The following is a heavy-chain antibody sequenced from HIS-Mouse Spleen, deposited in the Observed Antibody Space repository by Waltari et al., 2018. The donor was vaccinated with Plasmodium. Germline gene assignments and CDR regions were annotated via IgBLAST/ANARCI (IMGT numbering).Heavy chain of an antibody. CDR2: IKQDGSEK. Sequence: EVQLVESGGGLVQPGGSLRLSCEASGFTFSGDWMSWVRQAPGKGLEWVANIKQDGSEKYYVDSGKGRFTISRDNAKNSLYLQMNSLRAEDTAVYYCASSWYWYFDLWGRGTLVTVSS. CDR1: GFTFSGDW. J-gene: IGHJ2*01. CDR3: ASSWYWYFDL. V-gene: IGHV3-7*01. D-gene: IGHD6-13*01.